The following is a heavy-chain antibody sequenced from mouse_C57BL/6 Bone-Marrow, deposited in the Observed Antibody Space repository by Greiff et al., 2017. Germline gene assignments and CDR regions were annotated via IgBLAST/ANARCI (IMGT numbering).Heavy chain of an antibody. CDR2: ISSGGSYT. J-gene: IGHJ2*01. V-gene: IGHV5-6*02. CDR1: GFTFSSYG. CDR3: ARPLRYFDY. D-gene: IGHD1-1*01. Sequence: DVKLQESGGDLVKPGGSLKLSCAASGFTFSSYGMSWVRQTPDKRLEWVATISSGGSYTYYPDSVKGRFTISRDNAKNTLYLQMSSLKSEDTAMYYCARPLRYFDYWGQGTTLTVSS.